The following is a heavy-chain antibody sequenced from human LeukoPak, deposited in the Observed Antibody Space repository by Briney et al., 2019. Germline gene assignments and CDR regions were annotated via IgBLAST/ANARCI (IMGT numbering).Heavy chain of an antibody. CDR2: IYYSGST. Sequence: SETLSPTCTVSGGSISSYYWSWIRQPPGKGLEWIGYIYYSGSTNYNPSLKSRVTISVDTSKNQFSLKLSSVTAADTAVYYCARHVDLNWFDPWGQGTLVTVSS. CDR3: ARHVDLNWFDP. J-gene: IGHJ5*02. D-gene: IGHD5-12*01. V-gene: IGHV4-59*08. CDR1: GGSISSYY.